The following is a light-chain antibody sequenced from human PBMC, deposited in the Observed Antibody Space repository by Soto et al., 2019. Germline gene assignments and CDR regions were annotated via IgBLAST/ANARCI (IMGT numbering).Light chain of an antibody. Sequence: QSVLTQPASVSGSPGQSITISCTGISSDVGGYNYDSWYQQHPGKAPKLMIYDVSNRPSAVSNRFSGSKSGNTASLTISGLQADDEAGYYCSSYTTGSPIFGGGTNLTVL. J-gene: IGLJ2*01. CDR3: SSYTTGSPI. CDR1: SSDVGGYNY. CDR2: DVS. V-gene: IGLV2-14*01.